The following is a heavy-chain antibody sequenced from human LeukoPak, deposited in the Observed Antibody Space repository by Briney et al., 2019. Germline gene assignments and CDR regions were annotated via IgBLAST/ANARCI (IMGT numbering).Heavy chain of an antibody. CDR1: GGSISSYY. V-gene: IGHV4-59*12. Sequence: SETLSLTCTVSGGSISSYYWSWIRQPPGKGLEWIGYIYHSGSTYYNPSLKSRVTISVDRSKNQFSLKLSSVTAADTAVYYCARSWSGYSPFDYWGQGTLVTVSS. CDR3: ARSWSGYSPFDY. D-gene: IGHD3-3*01. J-gene: IGHJ4*02. CDR2: IYHSGST.